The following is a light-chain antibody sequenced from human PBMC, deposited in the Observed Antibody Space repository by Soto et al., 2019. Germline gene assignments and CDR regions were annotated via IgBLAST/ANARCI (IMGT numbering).Light chain of an antibody. J-gene: IGKJ5*01. Sequence: EIVLTQSPGTLSLSPGERATLSCRASQSVSNNYLAWYQQKPGQAPRVLIYGASKRATGIPDRFSGSGSGTDFTLTISSLEPEDFAVYFCQQYGNSPQITFGQGTRLEIK. CDR1: QSVSNNY. V-gene: IGKV3-20*01. CDR2: GAS. CDR3: QQYGNSPQIT.